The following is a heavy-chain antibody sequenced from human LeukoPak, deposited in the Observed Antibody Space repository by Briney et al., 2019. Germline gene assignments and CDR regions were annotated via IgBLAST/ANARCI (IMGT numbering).Heavy chain of an antibody. D-gene: IGHD3-10*01. CDR1: GFALNNAR. V-gene: IGHV3-15*07. J-gene: IGHJ4*02. CDR3: TTDVDFGLE. Sequence: GGSLRLSCAASGFALNNARMNWVRQAPVKGLEWVVRVKSNTDGRTTDYAAPVKGRFTISRDDSKKMMYLQMNILKAEDTAIYYCTTDVDFGLEWGQGTLVTVSS. CDR2: VKSNTDGRTT.